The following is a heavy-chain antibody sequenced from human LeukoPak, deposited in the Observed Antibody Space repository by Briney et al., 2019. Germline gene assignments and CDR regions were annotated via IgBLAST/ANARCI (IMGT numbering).Heavy chain of an antibody. D-gene: IGHD3-10*01. CDR2: MNPNSGNT. J-gene: IGHJ5*02. Sequence: ASVKVSCKASGYTFTSYDINWVRQATGQGLAWMGWMNPNSGNTGYAQKFQGRVTMTRNTSISTAYMELSSLRSEDTAVYYCARMYYFDSGSDNWFDPWGQGTLVTVSS. V-gene: IGHV1-8*01. CDR1: GYTFTSYD. CDR3: ARMYYFDSGSDNWFDP.